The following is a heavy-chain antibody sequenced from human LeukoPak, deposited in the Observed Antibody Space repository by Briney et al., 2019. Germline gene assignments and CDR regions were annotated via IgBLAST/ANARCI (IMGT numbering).Heavy chain of an antibody. CDR3: AREGLGSGSYWMITNDY. V-gene: IGHV3-23*01. J-gene: IGHJ4*02. Sequence: PGGSLRLSCAASGFTFSRYAMSWVRQAPGKGLEWVSGIGGSGDTTYYTKSVEGRFTVSRDNSNSWLFLQMHSLRAEDTALYYCAREGLGSGSYWMITNDYWGQGTLVTVSS. CDR1: GFTFSRYA. D-gene: IGHD3-10*01. CDR2: IGGSGDTT.